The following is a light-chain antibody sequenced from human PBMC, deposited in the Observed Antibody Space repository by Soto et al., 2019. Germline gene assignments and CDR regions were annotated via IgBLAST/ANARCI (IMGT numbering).Light chain of an antibody. CDR2: DVY. Sequence: QSGLAQPRSRSGSPGQSVTLSCDGSTSDIGRYALVSWYQQHPGKAPKLLIYDVYKRPSGVPDRFSGSKSGNTASLTIPGLQADDEADYYCCSYAGNFIWVFGGGTQLTVL. CDR3: CSYAGNFIWV. V-gene: IGLV2-11*02. J-gene: IGLJ3*02. CDR1: TSDIGRYAL.